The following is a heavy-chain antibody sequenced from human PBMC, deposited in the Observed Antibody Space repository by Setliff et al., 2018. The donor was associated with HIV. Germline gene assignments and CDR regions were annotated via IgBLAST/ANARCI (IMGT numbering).Heavy chain of an antibody. CDR1: GFTFSNAW. D-gene: IGHD6-19*01. Sequence: GGSLRLSCAASGFTFSNAWMNWVRQAPGKGLEWVGRTRNKANSYTTEYAASVKGRISISRDDSKNSVYLQMNSLKTEDTAVYYCARARYSSGYYVSFDYWGQGTLVTVSS. CDR2: TRNKANSYTT. V-gene: IGHV3-72*01. CDR3: ARARYSSGYYVSFDY. J-gene: IGHJ4*02.